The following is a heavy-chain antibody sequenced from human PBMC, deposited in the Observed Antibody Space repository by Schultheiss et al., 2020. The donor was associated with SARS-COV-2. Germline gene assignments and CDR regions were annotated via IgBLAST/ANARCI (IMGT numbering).Heavy chain of an antibody. CDR2: ISYDGSNK. Sequence: GESLKISCAASGFTFSSYAMHWVRQAPGKGLEWVAVISYDGSNKYYADSVKGRFTISRDNSKNTLYLQMNSLRAEDTAVYYCAKIAARRGNYYYYGMDVWGQGTTVTVSS. CDR3: AKIAARRGNYYYYGMDV. CDR1: GFTFSSYA. J-gene: IGHJ6*02. V-gene: IGHV3-30-3*02. D-gene: IGHD6-6*01.